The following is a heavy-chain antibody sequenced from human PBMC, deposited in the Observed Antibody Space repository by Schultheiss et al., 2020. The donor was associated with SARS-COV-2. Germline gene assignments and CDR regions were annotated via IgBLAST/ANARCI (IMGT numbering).Heavy chain of an antibody. Sequence: GGSLRLSCAASGFTFSSYSMNWVRQAPGKGLEWVSSISSSSSYIYYADSVKGRFTISRDNAKNSLYLQMNSLRAGDTAVYYCARGSRDAFDIWGQGTMVTVSS. CDR2: ISSSSSYI. CDR1: GFTFSSYS. J-gene: IGHJ3*02. CDR3: ARGSRDAFDI. V-gene: IGHV3-21*01. D-gene: IGHD2-2*01.